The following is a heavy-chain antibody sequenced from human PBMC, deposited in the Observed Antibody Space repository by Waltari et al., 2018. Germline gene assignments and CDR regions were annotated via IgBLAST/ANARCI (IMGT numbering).Heavy chain of an antibody. V-gene: IGHV3-30*18. D-gene: IGHD6-19*01. CDR2: IWYDGSNK. J-gene: IGHJ3*02. Sequence: VQLVESGGGLVQPGRSLRLSCAASGFTFSSYGMHWVRKAPGKGLEGVAVIWYDGSNKYYSDALKGRFTSSRDNSKTTLYLQMNSLRAEDTAMYYCAKAGIAVTDAVDIWGQGTMVTVSS. CDR1: GFTFSSYG. CDR3: AKAGIAVTDAVDI.